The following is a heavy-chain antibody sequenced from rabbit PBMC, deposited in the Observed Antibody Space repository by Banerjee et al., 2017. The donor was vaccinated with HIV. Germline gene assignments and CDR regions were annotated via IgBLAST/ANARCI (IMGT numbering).Heavy chain of an antibody. J-gene: IGHJ4*01. V-gene: IGHV1S7*01. CDR2: INPVFDST. CDR3: ARVRAYPFSTDYYYFDL. CDR1: GFDFSSYY. Sequence: QLEESAGGLVNPGGSLKLSCKASGFDFSSYYMSWVRQAPGKGLEWIGYINPVFDSTYYASWVNGRFTISSHNAQNTLYLQLNSLTAADTATYFCARVRAYPFSTDYYYFDLWGPGTLVTVS. D-gene: IGHD7-1*01.